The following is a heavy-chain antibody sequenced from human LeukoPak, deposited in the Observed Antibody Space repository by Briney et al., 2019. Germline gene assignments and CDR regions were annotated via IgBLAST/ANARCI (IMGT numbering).Heavy chain of an antibody. J-gene: IGHJ6*03. D-gene: IGHD4-17*01. CDR3: AKDGLRSDYYYYMDV. CDR1: GFTFSSYA. CDR2: ISGSGGST. Sequence: PGGSLRLSCAASGFTFSSYAMKWVRQAPGKGPEWVSAISGSGGSTYYADSVKCRFTISRDNSKNTLYLQMNSLRAEDTAVYHCAKDGLRSDYYYYMDVWGKGTTVTMSS. V-gene: IGHV3-23*01.